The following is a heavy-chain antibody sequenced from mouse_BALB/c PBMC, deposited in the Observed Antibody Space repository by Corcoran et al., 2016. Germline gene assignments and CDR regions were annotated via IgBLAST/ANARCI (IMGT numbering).Heavy chain of an antibody. CDR1: GYSFTGYY. D-gene: IGHD1-1*01. J-gene: IGHJ1*01. Sequence: EVPLQQSGPELVKPGASGKISCKASGYSFTGYYMHWVKQSHGKSIAWIGRINPYNGATSYNQNFKDKASLTVDQSSSTAYMELHSLTSEDSAVYYCARDYYCSKGDWYFDVWGAGITVTVS. V-gene: IGHV1-26*01. CDR3: ARDYYCSKGDWYFDV. CDR2: INPYNGAT.